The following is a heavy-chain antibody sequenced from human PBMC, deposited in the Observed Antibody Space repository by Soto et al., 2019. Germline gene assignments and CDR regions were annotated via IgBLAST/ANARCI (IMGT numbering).Heavy chain of an antibody. Sequence: KTSETLSLTCTVSGGSISSYYWSWIRQPPGKGLEWIGYIYYSGSTNYNPPLKSRVTISVDTSKNQFSLKLSSVTAADTAVYYCAGTSYYYDSSGLFDYWGQGTLVTVSS. J-gene: IGHJ4*02. D-gene: IGHD3-22*01. CDR1: GGSISSYY. V-gene: IGHV4-59*01. CDR2: IYYSGST. CDR3: AGTSYYYDSSGLFDY.